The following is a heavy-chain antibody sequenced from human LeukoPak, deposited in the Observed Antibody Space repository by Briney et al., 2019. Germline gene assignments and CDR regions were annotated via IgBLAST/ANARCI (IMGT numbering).Heavy chain of an antibody. J-gene: IGHJ4*02. D-gene: IGHD6-13*01. V-gene: IGHV3-21*01. CDR3: ATSRGSWPDYFDY. CDR1: GFTFSSYS. Sequence: GGSLRLSCAASGFTFSSYSMNWVRQAPGKGLEWVSSISSSSSYIYYADSVKGRFTISRDNAKNSLYLQMNSLRAEDTAVYYCATSRGSWPDYFDYWGQGTLVTVSS. CDR2: ISSSSSYI.